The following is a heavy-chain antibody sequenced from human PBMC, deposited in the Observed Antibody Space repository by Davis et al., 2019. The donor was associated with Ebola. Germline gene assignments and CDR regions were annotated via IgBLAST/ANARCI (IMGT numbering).Heavy chain of an antibody. V-gene: IGHV3-30*02. J-gene: IGHJ5*02. D-gene: IGHD3-22*01. CDR3: ERYMIVLPIGWFDP. CDR1: GFIISSYG. Sequence: SLITSCAASGFIISSYGMHSVRPAAGKGLEWVAFIRYDGSNKYYADSVKGRFTISRDNAKNSLYLQMNSLRDEETAVYYWERYMIVLPIGWFDPWGQGTLVTVSS. CDR2: IRYDGSNK.